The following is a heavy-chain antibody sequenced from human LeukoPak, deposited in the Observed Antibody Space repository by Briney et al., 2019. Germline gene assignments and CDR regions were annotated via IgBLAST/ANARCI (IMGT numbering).Heavy chain of an antibody. D-gene: IGHD1-26*01. J-gene: IGHJ6*03. CDR3: ARGEWELGYYMDV. CDR1: GGSISSSSYY. V-gene: IGHV4-39*01. CDR2: IYYSGTP. Sequence: SETLSLTCTVSGGSISSSSYYWGWIRQPPGKGLEWIGNIYYSGTPYYNPSLKSRVTISVDTSKNQFSLKLSSVTAADTAVYYCARGEWELGYYMDVWGKGTTVTISS.